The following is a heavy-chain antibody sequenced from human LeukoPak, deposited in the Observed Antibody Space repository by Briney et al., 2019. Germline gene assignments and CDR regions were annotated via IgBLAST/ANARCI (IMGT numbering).Heavy chain of an antibody. CDR2: INPSGGST. D-gene: IGHD3-22*01. V-gene: IGHV1-46*01. Sequence: ASVKVSCKASGFTFTSYYMHWVRQAPGQGLEWMGIINPSGGSTSYAQKFQGRVTMTRDTSTSTVYMELSSLRSEDTAVYYCASWYYYDSSGYSDNYWGQGTLVTVSS. CDR3: ASWYYYDSSGYSDNY. J-gene: IGHJ4*02. CDR1: GFTFTSYY.